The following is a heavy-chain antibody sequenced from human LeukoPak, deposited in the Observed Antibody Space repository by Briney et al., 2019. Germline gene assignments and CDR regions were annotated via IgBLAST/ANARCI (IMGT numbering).Heavy chain of an antibody. D-gene: IGHD5-18*01. J-gene: IGHJ5*02. CDR3: ARVGQLWSRYNWFDP. CDR1: GGSFSGYY. V-gene: IGHV4-34*01. Sequence: PSETLSLTCAVYGGSFSGYYWSWIRQPPGKGLEWIGEINHSGSTNYNPSLKSRVTISVDTSKNQFPLKLSSVTAADTAVYYCARVGQLWSRYNWFDPWGQGTLVTVSS. CDR2: INHSGST.